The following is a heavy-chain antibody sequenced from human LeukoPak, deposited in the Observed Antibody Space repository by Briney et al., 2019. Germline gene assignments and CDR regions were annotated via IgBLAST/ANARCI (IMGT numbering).Heavy chain of an antibody. J-gene: IGHJ6*02. D-gene: IGHD5-18*01. CDR2: IYTSGST. CDR1: GGSLSSGSYY. CDR3: AGFSYYYYGMDV. Sequence: PSETLSLACTVSGGSLSSGSYYWSWIRQPAGKGLEWIGRIYTSGSTNYNPSLKSRVTLSVDTSKNQFSLKLSSVTAADTAVYYCAGFSYYYYGMDVWGQGTTVTVSS. V-gene: IGHV4-61*02.